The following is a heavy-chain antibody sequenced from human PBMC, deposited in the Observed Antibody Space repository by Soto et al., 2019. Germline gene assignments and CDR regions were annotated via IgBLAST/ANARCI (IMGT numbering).Heavy chain of an antibody. V-gene: IGHV3-23*01. D-gene: IGHD2-15*01. CDR1: GFTFSSYA. J-gene: IGHJ4*02. CDR2: ISGSGGST. Sequence: XGSLELSCAASGFTFSSYAMSWVRQAPGKGLEWVSAISGSGGSTYYADSVKGRFTISRDNSKNTLYLQMNSLRAEDTAVYYCAKESAGVVVAATPGYWGQGTLVTVSS. CDR3: AKESAGVVVAATPGY.